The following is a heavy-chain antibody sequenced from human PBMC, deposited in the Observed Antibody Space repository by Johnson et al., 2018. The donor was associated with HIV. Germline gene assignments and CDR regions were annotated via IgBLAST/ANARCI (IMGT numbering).Heavy chain of an antibody. D-gene: IGHD1-26*01. CDR1: GFTVSSNY. V-gene: IGHV3-66*02. J-gene: IGHJ3*02. CDR3: AKVCYSGSYLDASDI. CDR2: IYSGGST. Sequence: VESGGGVVRPGGSLRLSCAASGFTVSSNYMSWVRPAPGKGLEWVSVIYSGGSTYYADSVKGRFTISRDNSKNTLYLQMNSLRPEDTALYYCAKVCYSGSYLDASDIWGQGTMVTVSS.